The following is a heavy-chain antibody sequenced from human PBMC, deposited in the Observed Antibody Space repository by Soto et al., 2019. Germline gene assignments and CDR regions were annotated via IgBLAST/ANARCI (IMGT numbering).Heavy chain of an antibody. D-gene: IGHD3-3*01. CDR3: ARDRSTIYAFDI. V-gene: IGHV3-66*01. CDR1: GFTVSSNY. CDR2: IYSGGST. Sequence: GGSLRLSCAASGFTVSSNYMSWVRQAPGKGLEWVSVIYSGGSTYYADSVKGRFTISRDNSKNTLYLQMNSLRAEGTAVYYCARDRSTIYAFDIWGQGTMVTVS. J-gene: IGHJ3*02.